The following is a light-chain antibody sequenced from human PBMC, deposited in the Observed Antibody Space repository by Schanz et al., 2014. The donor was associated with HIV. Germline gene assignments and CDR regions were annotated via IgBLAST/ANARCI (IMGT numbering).Light chain of an antibody. V-gene: IGKV3-11*01. Sequence: EIVLTQSPATLSLSPGERVTLSCRASQSVSSYLAWYQQKPGQAPRLLIHDASNRATGIPARFSGSGSGTDFTLTINGLEPEDFAVYYCQQYGRTPYTFGQGTKLEIK. CDR3: QQYGRTPYT. CDR1: QSVSSY. CDR2: DAS. J-gene: IGKJ2*01.